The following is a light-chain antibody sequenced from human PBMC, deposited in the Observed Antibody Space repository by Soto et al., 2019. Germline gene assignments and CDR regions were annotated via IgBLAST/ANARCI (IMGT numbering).Light chain of an antibody. CDR3: QKYNNWPGT. Sequence: EIVMTQSPATLSVSPGERATLSCRASQSVSSNLAWYQQKPGQAPMLLIYGASTRATGIPARFSGSGSGTELTLTISSLQSEDFAVYYCQKYNNWPGTFGPGTKVDIK. J-gene: IGKJ3*01. CDR1: QSVSSN. CDR2: GAS. V-gene: IGKV3-15*01.